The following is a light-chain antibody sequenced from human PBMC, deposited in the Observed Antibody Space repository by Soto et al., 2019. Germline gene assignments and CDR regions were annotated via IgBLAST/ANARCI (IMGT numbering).Light chain of an antibody. V-gene: IGLV1-44*01. J-gene: IGLJ1*01. CDR1: NSNIGSNT. Sequence: QSVLTQPPSASGTPGQRVTISCSGNNSNIGSNTVNWYQQLPGTAPKLLIYSNNQRPSGVPDRFSGSKSGTSASLAISGLQSEDEADYYCAVWDDSLNGYVFGTGTKVTVL. CDR3: AVWDDSLNGYV. CDR2: SNN.